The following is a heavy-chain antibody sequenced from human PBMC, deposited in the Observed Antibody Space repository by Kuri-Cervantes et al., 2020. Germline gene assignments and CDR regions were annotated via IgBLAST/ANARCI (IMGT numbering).Heavy chain of an antibody. CDR1: GGSISSSSYY. Sequence: ETLSLTCTVSGGSISSSSYYWGWIRQPPGKGLEWVSAISGSGGSTYYADSVKGRFTISRDNSRNTLYLQMNSLRAEDTAVYYCARDGGSGSLDYYYYMDVWGKGTTVTVSS. J-gene: IGHJ6*03. V-gene: IGHV3-23*01. CDR3: ARDGGSGSLDYYYYMDV. D-gene: IGHD3-10*01. CDR2: ISGSGGST.